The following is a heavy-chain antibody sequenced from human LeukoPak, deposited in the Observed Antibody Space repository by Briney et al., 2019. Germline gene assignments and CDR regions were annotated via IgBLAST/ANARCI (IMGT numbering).Heavy chain of an antibody. V-gene: IGHV1-18*01. CDR2: ISVYNGNT. D-gene: IGHD1-14*01. J-gene: IGHJ6*03. CDR1: GYTFTSYG. Sequence: GASVKVSCKASGYTFTSYGISWVRQAPGQGLEWMGWISVYNGNTHYAERLQDRVTLTKDTSTNTAYMELRSLRLDDTAVYYCARDSYTLQYNWNHDPYYYYYYMDVWGKGTTVTVSS. CDR3: ARDSYTLQYNWNHDPYYYYYYMDV.